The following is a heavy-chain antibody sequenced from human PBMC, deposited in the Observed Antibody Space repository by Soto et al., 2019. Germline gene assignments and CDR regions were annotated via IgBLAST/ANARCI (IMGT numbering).Heavy chain of an antibody. CDR3: AREVIAAAGNHYYGMDV. CDR1: GGSISNANYY. D-gene: IGHD6-13*01. CDR2: IYYSGST. V-gene: IGHV4-61*01. J-gene: IGHJ6*02. Sequence: TLSLTCTVSGGSISNANYYWSWIRHHPGKGLEWIGYIYYSGSTNYNPSLKSRVTISVDTSKNQFSLKLSSVTAADTAVYYCAREVIAAAGNHYYGMDVWGQGTTVTVSS.